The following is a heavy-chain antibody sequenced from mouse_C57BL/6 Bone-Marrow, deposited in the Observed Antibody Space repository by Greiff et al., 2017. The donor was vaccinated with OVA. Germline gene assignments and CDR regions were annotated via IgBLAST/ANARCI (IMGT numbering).Heavy chain of an antibody. CDR1: GYTFTDYY. CDR2: INPNNGGT. J-gene: IGHJ2*01. V-gene: IGHV1-26*01. CDR3: ARWLLRSRLYYFDY. Sequence: EVQLQQSGPELVKPGASVKISCKASGYTFTDYYMNWVKQSHGKSLEWIGDINPNNGGTSYNQKFKGKATLTVDKSSSTAYMELRSLTSEDSAVYYCARWLLRSRLYYFDYWGQGTTLTVSS. D-gene: IGHD2-3*01.